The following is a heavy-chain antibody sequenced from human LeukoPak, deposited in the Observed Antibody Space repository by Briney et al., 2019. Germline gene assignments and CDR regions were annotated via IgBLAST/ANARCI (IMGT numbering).Heavy chain of an antibody. V-gene: IGHV3-48*01. CDR3: ARDYKYAFDN. Sequence: GGSLRLSCAASGFPFSDYSMNWVRQAPGKGLEWISYVGIDSGNTYYADSVKGRFAISADKAKNSLVLQMNSLRVEDTAVYYCARDYKYAFDNWGQGTLVTVSS. CDR2: VGIDSGNT. D-gene: IGHD5-24*01. J-gene: IGHJ4*02. CDR1: GFPFSDYS.